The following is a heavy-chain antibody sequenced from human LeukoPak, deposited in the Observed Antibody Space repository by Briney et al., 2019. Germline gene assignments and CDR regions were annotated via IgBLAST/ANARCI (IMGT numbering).Heavy chain of an antibody. D-gene: IGHD6-25*01. CDR1: VFAFSDYA. V-gene: IGHV3-48*04. CDR3: ARDGTPIYNSGWVYMDV. CDR2: ISSSSTTI. Sequence: GGSLSLSCAASVFAFSDYAMTWVRQARGKGLEWISYISSSSTTIHYADSVKGRFTISRDNAENSLYLQMNSLRVEDTAVYYCARDGTPIYNSGWVYMDVWGRGTTVTISS. J-gene: IGHJ6*03.